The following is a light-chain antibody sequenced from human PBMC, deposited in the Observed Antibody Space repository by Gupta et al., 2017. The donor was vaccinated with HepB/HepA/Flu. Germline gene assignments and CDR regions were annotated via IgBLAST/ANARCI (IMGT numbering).Light chain of an antibody. Sequence: QSALTQPASVSASPGQSITISCTGTSSDIGAYDHVSWYQQHPDKVPKLIIYEVSNRPSGVSNRFSGSKSGNKASLTISGLQTEDEAYDYCSSFTTSSTMLFGGGTKLTVL. J-gene: IGLJ3*02. CDR2: EVS. V-gene: IGLV2-14*01. CDR3: SSFTTSSTML. CDR1: SSDIGAYDH.